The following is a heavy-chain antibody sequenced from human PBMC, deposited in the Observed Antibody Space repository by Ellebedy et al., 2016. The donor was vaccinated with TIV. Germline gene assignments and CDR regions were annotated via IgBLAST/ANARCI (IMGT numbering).Heavy chain of an antibody. CDR3: ATRGTYSYGSGSPDNGLDV. J-gene: IGHJ6*02. CDR2: ISTYNGNT. CDR1: GYPFTNYG. Sequence: ASVKVSCKASGYPFTNYGISWVRQAPGQGLEWMGCISTYNGNTNYAQKLQGRVTMTTDTSTAYMELRSLRSDDTAVYYCATRGTYSYGSGSPDNGLDVWGQGTTVTVSS. V-gene: IGHV1-18*01. D-gene: IGHD3-10*01.